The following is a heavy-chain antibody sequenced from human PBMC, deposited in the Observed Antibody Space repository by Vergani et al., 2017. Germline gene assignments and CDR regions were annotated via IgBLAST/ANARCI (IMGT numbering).Heavy chain of an antibody. D-gene: IGHD2-21*02. V-gene: IGHV3-30*02. CDR1: GFTFSNFG. J-gene: IGHJ4*02. Sequence: QVQLVESGGGLVKPGGSLRLSCAASGFTFSNFGMHWIRQAPGKGLEWLAYLGKDGINTRYRDAVKGRFTVSRNNSKDILYLQMDSLRSEDTALYYCAKYLRDSTDGLPDSWGPGTLVIVSS. CDR2: LGKDGINT. CDR3: AKYLRDSTDGLPDS.